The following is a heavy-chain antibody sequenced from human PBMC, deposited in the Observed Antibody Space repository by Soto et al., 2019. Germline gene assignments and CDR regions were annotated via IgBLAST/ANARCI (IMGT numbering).Heavy chain of an antibody. CDR1: GFTFSTYA. CDR2: IGASGGDT. J-gene: IGHJ4*02. Sequence: EVQLLESGGDLVQPGGSLRLSCAASGFTFSTYAMSWVRQAPGKGLEWVSAIGASGGDTYYAGSVKGRFTIYSDNSQKTLFLQMNRFRDEETAVYYCETHLHPPYGDYVLDYWGQGAPVTVSS. D-gene: IGHD4-17*01. CDR3: ETHLHPPYGDYVLDY. V-gene: IGHV3-23*01.